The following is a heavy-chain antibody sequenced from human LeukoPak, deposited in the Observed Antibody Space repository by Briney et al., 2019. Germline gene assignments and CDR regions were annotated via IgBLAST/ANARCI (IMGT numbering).Heavy chain of an antibody. D-gene: IGHD5-12*01. J-gene: IGHJ6*01. CDR1: GYSFTSYW. V-gene: IGHV5-51*01. Sequence: GESLKISCKGSGYSFTSYWIGWVRQVPGKGLEWMGINYPGDSDTRYGPSFQGQVTISADKSISTAYPQWSSLKASDTPTYYSARLFGSGYDRGYYGMDVWGEGTTVTVSS. CDR2: NYPGDSDT. CDR3: ARLFGSGYDRGYYGMDV.